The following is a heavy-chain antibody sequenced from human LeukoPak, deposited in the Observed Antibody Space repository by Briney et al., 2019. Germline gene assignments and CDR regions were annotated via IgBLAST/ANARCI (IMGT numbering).Heavy chain of an antibody. CDR2: IYYSGST. CDR1: GGSISSSSYY. Sequence: PSETLSLTCTVSGGSISSSSYYWGWIRQPPGKGLEWIGSIYYSGSTYYNPSLKSRVTISVDTSKNQFSLKLSSVTAADTAVYYCARQDIVVVPAAYNWFDPWGQGTLVTVSS. D-gene: IGHD2-2*01. CDR3: ARQDIVVVPAAYNWFDP. J-gene: IGHJ5*02. V-gene: IGHV4-39*01.